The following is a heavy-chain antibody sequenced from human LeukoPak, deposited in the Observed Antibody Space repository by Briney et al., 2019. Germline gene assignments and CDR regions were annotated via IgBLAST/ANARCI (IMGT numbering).Heavy chain of an antibody. CDR3: AKETRGSYSDY. CDR1: GFTVSSNY. D-gene: IGHD1-26*01. J-gene: IGHJ4*02. CDR2: IYSSGST. V-gene: IGHV3-66*02. Sequence: GGSLRLSCAASGFTVSSNYMTWVRQAPGKGLEWVSVIYSSGSTYYADSVKGRFTISRDNSKNTVYLQMNSLRAEDTAVYYCAKETRGSYSDYWGQGTLVTVSS.